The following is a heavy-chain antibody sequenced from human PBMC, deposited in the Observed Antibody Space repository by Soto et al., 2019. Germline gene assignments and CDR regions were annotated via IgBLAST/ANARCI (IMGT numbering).Heavy chain of an antibody. CDR1: GGSIRNSGYY. D-gene: IGHD4-4*01. V-gene: IGHV4-31*03. CDR2: ISYSGST. Sequence: QVQLQESGPGLVKPSQTLSLTCTVSGGSIRNSGYYWSWIRQLPGKGLEWIGFISYSGSTDYATSLKSRGTMSVDTSKNQFSLNLSSVTAADTAVYYCGRDAVTKRDFYYYGMDVWGRGTTVTVSS. CDR3: GRDAVTKRDFYYYGMDV. J-gene: IGHJ6*02.